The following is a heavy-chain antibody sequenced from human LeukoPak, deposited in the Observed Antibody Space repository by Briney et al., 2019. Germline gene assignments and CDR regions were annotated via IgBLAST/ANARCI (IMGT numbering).Heavy chain of an antibody. D-gene: IGHD5-12*01. Sequence: SETLSLTCAVYGGTFSGYYWSWIRQPPGKGLEWIGEINHSGRTNYNPSLKSRVTISVDASKNQFSLKLSSVAAADTAVYYCARGPRGYSGRTLFDIWGQGTMVTVSS. CDR1: GGTFSGYY. J-gene: IGHJ3*02. CDR3: ARGPRGYSGRTLFDI. CDR2: INHSGRT. V-gene: IGHV4-34*01.